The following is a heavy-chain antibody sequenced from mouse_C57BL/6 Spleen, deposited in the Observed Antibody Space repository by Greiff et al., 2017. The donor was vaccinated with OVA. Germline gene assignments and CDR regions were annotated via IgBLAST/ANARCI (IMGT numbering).Heavy chain of an antibody. CDR2: IHPNSGST. D-gene: IGHD2-3*01. J-gene: IGHJ1*03. CDR1: GYTFTSYW. Sequence: QVQLQQPGAELVKPGASVKLSCKASGYTFTSYWMHWVKQRPGQGLEWIGMIHPNSGSTNYNEKFKSKATLTVDKSSSTAYMQLSSLTSEDSAVYYCAKGDDGYYVGYFDVWGTGTTVTVSS. V-gene: IGHV1-64*01. CDR3: AKGDDGYYVGYFDV.